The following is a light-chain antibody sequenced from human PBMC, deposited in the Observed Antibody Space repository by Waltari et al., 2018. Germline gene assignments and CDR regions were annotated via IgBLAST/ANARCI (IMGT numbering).Light chain of an antibody. V-gene: IGKV1-9*01. CDR1: QGITSH. CDR3: QQLNSYLYS. Sequence: DIQLTQSPSFLSASVGDRVTITCRASQGITSHLAWYQQKSGRAPNFLIYAASTLRRGVPSRFSGSGSGTVFTLTINDQQPEDFATYYCQQLNSYLYSFGQGTEVVMK. CDR2: AAS. J-gene: IGKJ2*01.